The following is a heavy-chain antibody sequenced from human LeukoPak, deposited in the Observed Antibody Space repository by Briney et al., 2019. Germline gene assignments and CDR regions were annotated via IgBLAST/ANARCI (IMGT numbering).Heavy chain of an antibody. CDR2: IIPIFGTA. V-gene: IGHV1-69*05. Sequence: RASVKVSCKASGGTFSSYAISWVRQAPGQGLEWMGGIIPIFGTANYAQKFQGRVTITTDESTSTAYMELSSLRSEDTAVYYCARGFGELSPYYYYYMDVWGKGTTVTVSS. CDR1: GGTFSSYA. J-gene: IGHJ6*03. CDR3: ARGFGELSPYYYYYMDV. D-gene: IGHD3-10*01.